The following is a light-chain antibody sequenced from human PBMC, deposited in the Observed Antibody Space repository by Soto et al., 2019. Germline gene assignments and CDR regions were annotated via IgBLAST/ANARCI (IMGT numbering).Light chain of an antibody. CDR3: QQYNNCPYT. Sequence: EIVMTQSPATLSVSPGDRATLSCRASQSVSSSLAWYQQKPGQAPRLLIYGASTRATGIPARFSGSGSGTEFTLTISSLQSEDFAVYYCQQYNNCPYTFGQGTKLEIK. CDR1: QSVSSS. CDR2: GAS. V-gene: IGKV3-15*01. J-gene: IGKJ2*01.